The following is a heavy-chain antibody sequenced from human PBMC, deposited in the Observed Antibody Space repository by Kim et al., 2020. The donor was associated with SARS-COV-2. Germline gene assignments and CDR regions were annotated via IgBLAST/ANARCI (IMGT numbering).Heavy chain of an antibody. Sequence: GGSLRLSCAASGFTFSSYAMSWVRQAPGKGLEWVSAISGSGGSTYYADSVKGRFTISRDNSKNTLYLQMNSLRAEDTAVYYCAKVVPGYSSGWIGFAYWGQGTLVTVSS. V-gene: IGHV3-23*01. CDR1: GFTFSSYA. CDR2: ISGSGGST. J-gene: IGHJ4*02. CDR3: AKVVPGYSSGWIGFAY. D-gene: IGHD6-19*01.